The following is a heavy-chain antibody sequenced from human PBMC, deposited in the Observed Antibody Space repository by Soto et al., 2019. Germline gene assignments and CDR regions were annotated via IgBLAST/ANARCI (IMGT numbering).Heavy chain of an antibody. Sequence: SETLSLTCAVSGGSISSSSYFWGWIRQPPGKGLEWIGSIAYSGSIYYNPSLKSRVTIFVDTSKNQFSLNLSPVTAADTAVYYCARHYPKYWVASSSYYYYGMDVWGQGTTVTVSS. CDR3: ARHYPKYWVASSSYYYYGMDV. V-gene: IGHV4-39*01. J-gene: IGHJ6*02. CDR1: GGSISSSSYF. CDR2: IAYSGSI. D-gene: IGHD2-8*02.